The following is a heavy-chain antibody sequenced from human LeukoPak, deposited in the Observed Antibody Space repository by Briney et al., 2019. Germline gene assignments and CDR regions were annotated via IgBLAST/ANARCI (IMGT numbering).Heavy chain of an antibody. D-gene: IGHD6-19*01. V-gene: IGHV3-53*01. CDR3: ARESYSSGWYSPSRQSGFDY. CDR1: GFTVSSNY. J-gene: IGHJ4*02. Sequence: GGSLRLSCAASGFTVSSNYMSWVRQAPGKGLEWVSVIYSGGSTYYADSVKGRFTISRDNSKNTLYLQMNSLRAEDTAVYYCARESYSSGWYSPSRQSGFDYWGQGTLVTVSS. CDR2: IYSGGST.